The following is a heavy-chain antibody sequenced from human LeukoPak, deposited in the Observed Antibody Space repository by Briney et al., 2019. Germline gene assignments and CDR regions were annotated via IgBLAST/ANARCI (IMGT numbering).Heavy chain of an antibody. V-gene: IGHV3-7*04. Sequence: PGGSLRLSCAASGFTFSSYWMSWVRQAPGKGLEWVANIKQDGSEKYYVDSVKGRFTISRDNAKNSLSLQMNSLRAEDTAVYYCARFVSTVPRYYYDSSGYFDYWGQGTLVTVSS. CDR2: IKQDGSEK. CDR3: ARFVSTVPRYYYDSSGYFDY. CDR1: GFTFSSYW. D-gene: IGHD3-22*01. J-gene: IGHJ4*02.